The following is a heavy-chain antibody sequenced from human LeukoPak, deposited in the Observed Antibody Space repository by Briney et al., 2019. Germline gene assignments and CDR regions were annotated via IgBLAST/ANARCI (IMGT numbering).Heavy chain of an antibody. CDR2: ISNDGSNK. CDR3: ARGGYDILTGALDY. CDR1: TFTFSSYA. Sequence: GGSLRLSCAASTFTFSSYAMHWVRQGPGKGLEWVTVISNDGSNKYYADSVKGRFTISRDNSKNTLYLQMGSLRAEDMAVYYCARGGYDILTGALDYWGQGTLVTVSS. J-gene: IGHJ4*02. D-gene: IGHD3-9*01. V-gene: IGHV3-30*14.